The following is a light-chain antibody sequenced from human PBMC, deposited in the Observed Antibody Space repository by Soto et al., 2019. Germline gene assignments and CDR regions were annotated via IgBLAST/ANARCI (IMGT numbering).Light chain of an antibody. V-gene: IGKV1-5*01. CDR1: QSISSW. CDR3: QQYKDYVWT. J-gene: IGKJ1*01. CDR2: DVS. Sequence: DIQMNQSPSTLSASVGDRVTITCRASQSISSWLAWYQQKPGKAPKLLISDVSSLERGVPSRFSGSGSATEFTLTISGLQSDDFATYYCQQYKDYVWTFGQGTKVDIK.